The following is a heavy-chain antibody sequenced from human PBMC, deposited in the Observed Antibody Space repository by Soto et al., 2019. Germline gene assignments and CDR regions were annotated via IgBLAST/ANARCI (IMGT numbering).Heavy chain of an antibody. CDR1: GYSFTSYW. Sequence: ESLKISCKGSGYSFTSYWIGWVRQMPGKGLEWMGIIYPGDSDTRYSPSFQGQVTISADKSISTAYLQWGSLKASDTAMYYCARHSYGSGSYFDYYYYGMDVWGQGTTVTVS. CDR3: ARHSYGSGSYFDYYYYGMDV. V-gene: IGHV5-51*01. D-gene: IGHD3-10*01. J-gene: IGHJ6*02. CDR2: IYPGDSDT.